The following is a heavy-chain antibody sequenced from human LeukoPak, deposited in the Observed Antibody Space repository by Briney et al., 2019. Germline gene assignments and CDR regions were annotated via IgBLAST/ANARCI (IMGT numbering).Heavy chain of an antibody. D-gene: IGHD3-9*01. J-gene: IGHJ4*02. V-gene: IGHV4-34*01. CDR1: GGSFNGYS. CDR2: INHSGGT. CDR3: ARDPTTELRYFDWATTSG. Sequence: SETLSLTCAAYGGSFNGYSWSWIRQPPGKGLEWIGEINHSGGTNYNPSLKSRVTISVDTSKNQFSLKLRSVTAADTAVYYCARDPTTELRYFDWATTSGGGQGTLVTVSS.